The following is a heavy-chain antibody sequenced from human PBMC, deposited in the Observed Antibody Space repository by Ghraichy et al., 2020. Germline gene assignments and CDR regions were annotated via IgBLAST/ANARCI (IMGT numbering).Heavy chain of an antibody. CDR1: GFTFSSYW. Sequence: GGSLRLSCAASGFTFSSYWMSWVRQAPGKGLEWVANIKQDGSEKYYVDSVKGRFTISRDNAKNSLYLQMNSLRAEDTAVYYCARDFPYYYYYGMDVWGQGTTVTVSS. J-gene: IGHJ6*02. CDR2: IKQDGSEK. V-gene: IGHV3-7*01. CDR3: ARDFPYYYYYGMDV.